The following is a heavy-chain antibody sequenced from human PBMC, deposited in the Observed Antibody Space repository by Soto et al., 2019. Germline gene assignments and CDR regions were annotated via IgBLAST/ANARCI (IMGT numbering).Heavy chain of an antibody. CDR2: ISYDGSNK. CDR1: GLTFSSYG. V-gene: IGHV3-30*18. CDR3: AKDYSGSYSHFDY. J-gene: IGHJ4*02. Sequence: QVQLVESGGGVVQPGRSLRLSCAASGLTFSSYGMHWVRQAPGKGLEWVAVISYDGSNKYYADSVKGRFTISRDNSKNTLYLQMNSLRAEDTAVYYCAKDYSGSYSHFDYWGQGTLVTVSS. D-gene: IGHD1-26*01.